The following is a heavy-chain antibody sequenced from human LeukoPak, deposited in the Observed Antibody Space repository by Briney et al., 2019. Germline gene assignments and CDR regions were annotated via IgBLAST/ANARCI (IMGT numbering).Heavy chain of an antibody. V-gene: IGHV1-18*01. CDR1: GYTFTSYG. CDR2: ISAYNGST. Sequence: ASVKVSCKASGYTFTSYGISWVRQAPGQGLEWMGWISAYNGSTNYAQKLQGRVTMTTDTSTSTAYMELRSLRPDDTVVYHRTRKEGTMRVVFFCDTDVCGKGTTVTVSS. D-gene: IGHD3-22*01. CDR3: TRKEGTMRVVFFCDTDV. J-gene: IGHJ6*03.